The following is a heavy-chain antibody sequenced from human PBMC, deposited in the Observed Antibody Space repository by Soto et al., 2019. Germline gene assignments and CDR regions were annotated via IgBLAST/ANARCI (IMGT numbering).Heavy chain of an antibody. CDR2: INIDGSRI. D-gene: IGHD3-22*01. CDR1: GFIFSSYW. V-gene: IGHV3-74*01. CDR3: VRGDGDRYDGNGYLGRH. Sequence: EVQLVESGGGLVQPGGSLRLSCEASGFIFSSYWMHWVRQAPGKGLVWVSRINIDGSRISYADSVKGRCTISRDDAKNTLYMEVNSLRAEDTAVYYCVRGDGDRYDGNGYLGRHWGQGTLVTLSS. J-gene: IGHJ4*02.